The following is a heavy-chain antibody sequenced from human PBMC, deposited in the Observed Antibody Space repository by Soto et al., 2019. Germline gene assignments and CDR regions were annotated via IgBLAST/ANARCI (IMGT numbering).Heavy chain of an antibody. J-gene: IGHJ4*02. V-gene: IGHV3-74*01. Sequence: GSLEFSCAASGFSFSHHWMHWVRQAPGKGLVWVSRISPDGRTTTYADSVKGRFTISRDNAKRTLYLQMNSLTVEDGAVYYCADSWLPTSYWGPGTLVTVSS. CDR3: ADSWLPTSY. CDR2: ISPDGRTT. D-gene: IGHD3-10*01. CDR1: GFSFSHHW.